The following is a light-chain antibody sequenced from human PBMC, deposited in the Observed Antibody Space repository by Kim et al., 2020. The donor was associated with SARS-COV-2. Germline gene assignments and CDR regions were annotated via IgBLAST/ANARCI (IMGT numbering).Light chain of an antibody. CDR2: DVS. Sequence: GQSITISCTGTSSDVGGYNYVSWDHQHPGKAPKLMIYDVSNRPSGVSNRFSGSKSGNTASLTISGLLAEDEADYYCSSYTSILHVVFGGGTQLTVL. V-gene: IGLV2-14*03. CDR3: SSYTSILHVV. J-gene: IGLJ2*01. CDR1: SSDVGGYNY.